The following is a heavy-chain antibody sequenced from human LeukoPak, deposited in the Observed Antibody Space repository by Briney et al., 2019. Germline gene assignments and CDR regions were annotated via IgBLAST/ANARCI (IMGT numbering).Heavy chain of an antibody. CDR2: ISSNGGST. J-gene: IGHJ4*02. Sequence: GGSLRLSCAASGFTFSSYAMHWVRQAPGKGLGYVSGISSNGGSTYYANSVKGRFTISRDNSKNTLYLQMGSLRPEDMAVYYCARVVGATYFDYWGQGTLVTVSS. CDR1: GFTFSSYA. CDR3: ARVVGATYFDY. V-gene: IGHV3-64*01. D-gene: IGHD1-26*01.